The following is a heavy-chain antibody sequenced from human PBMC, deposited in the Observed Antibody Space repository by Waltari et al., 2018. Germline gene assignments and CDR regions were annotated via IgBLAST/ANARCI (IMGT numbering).Heavy chain of an antibody. D-gene: IGHD2-15*01. Sequence: EVQLVESGEGLVQPGGSLRLSCAASGFTFSSYAMHWVRQAPGKGLEYVSAISSNGGSTYYADSVKGRFTISRDNSKNTLYLQMGSLRAEDMAVYYCARGQYCSGGSCYSDYYGMDVWGQGP. CDR3: ARGQYCSGGSCYSDYYGMDV. CDR2: ISSNGGST. V-gene: IGHV3-64*02. CDR1: GFTFSSYA. J-gene: IGHJ6*02.